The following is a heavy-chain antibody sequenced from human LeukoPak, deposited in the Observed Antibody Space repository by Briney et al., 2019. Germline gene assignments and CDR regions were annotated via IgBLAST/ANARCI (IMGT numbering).Heavy chain of an antibody. J-gene: IGHJ4*02. D-gene: IGHD3-10*01. CDR3: ARAVPMARGVNYYDY. CDR1: GFTFSSSD. Sequence: GGSLRLSCAASGFTFSSSDMHWVRQATGKGLEWVSAIGPTGDTYYPGSVKGRFTISRENARNSLYLQMNSLRARDTAVYYCARAVPMARGVNYYDYWGQGTLVTVSS. CDR2: IGPTGDT. V-gene: IGHV3-13*01.